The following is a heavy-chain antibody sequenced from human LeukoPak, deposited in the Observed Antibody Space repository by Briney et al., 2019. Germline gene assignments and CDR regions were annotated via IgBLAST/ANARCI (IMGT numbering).Heavy chain of an antibody. J-gene: IGHJ5*02. CDR1: GFTFSSYA. V-gene: IGHV3-23*01. Sequence: GGSLRLSCAASGFTFSSYAMRWVRQAPGKGLEWVSAISGSGGSTYYADSVKGRFTISRDNSKNTLYLQMNSLRAEDAAVYYCAKVTPDSSSWHRWFDPWGQGTLVTVSS. CDR2: ISGSGGST. D-gene: IGHD6-13*01. CDR3: AKVTPDSSSWHRWFDP.